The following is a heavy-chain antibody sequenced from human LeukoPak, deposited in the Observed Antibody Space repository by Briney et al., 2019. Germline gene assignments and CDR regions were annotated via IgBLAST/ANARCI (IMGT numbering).Heavy chain of an antibody. J-gene: IGHJ4*02. CDR1: GFTFSSYW. Sequence: PGGSLRLSCAASGFTFSSYWMSWVRQAPGKGLEWVANIKQDGSEKYYVDSVKGRFTISRDNAKNSLYLQMNSLGAEDTAVYYCARDSRYYGSGSYYNYWGQGTLVTVSS. CDR2: IKQDGSEK. V-gene: IGHV3-7*01. CDR3: ARDSRYYGSGSYYNY. D-gene: IGHD3-10*01.